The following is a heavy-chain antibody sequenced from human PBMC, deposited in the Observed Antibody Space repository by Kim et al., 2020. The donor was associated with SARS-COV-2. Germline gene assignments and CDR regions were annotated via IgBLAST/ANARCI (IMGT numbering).Heavy chain of an antibody. Sequence: SETLSLTCTVSGGSISSSSYYWGWIRQPPGKGLEWIGSIYYSGSTYYNPSLKSRVTISVDTSKNQFSLKLSSVTAADTAVYYCAQGSGYYYYYGMDVWGQGTTGTVSS. V-gene: IGHV4-39*01. CDR2: IYYSGST. CDR1: GGSISSSSYY. CDR3: AQGSGYYYYYGMDV. J-gene: IGHJ6*02.